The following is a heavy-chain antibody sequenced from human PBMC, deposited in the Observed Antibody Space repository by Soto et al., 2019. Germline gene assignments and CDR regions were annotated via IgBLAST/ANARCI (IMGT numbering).Heavy chain of an antibody. Sequence: EVQLVESGGGLVQPGGSLRLSCAASGFTVSSNYMSWVRQAPGKGLEWVSVIYSGGSTYYADSVKGRFTISRDNSKNMLYLQMNSLRAEDTAVYYCARGGSYGGNSEGEIDYWGQGTLVTVSS. CDR1: GFTVSSNY. D-gene: IGHD4-17*01. J-gene: IGHJ4*02. CDR3: ARGGSYGGNSEGEIDY. V-gene: IGHV3-66*01. CDR2: IYSGGST.